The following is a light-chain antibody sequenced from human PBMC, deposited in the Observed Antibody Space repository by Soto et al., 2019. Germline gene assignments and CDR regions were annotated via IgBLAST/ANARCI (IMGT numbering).Light chain of an antibody. CDR2: EGS. CDR3: CSYATSTTWV. Sequence: QSALTQPRSVSGSPGQSVTISCSGSSSDVGSNNLVSWYQQLPGKAPKLMIYEGSERPSGVSHRFSGSKSGNTASLTISGLQSEDEADYYCCSYATSTTWVFGGGTKVTVL. CDR1: SSDVGSNNL. V-gene: IGLV2-23*01. J-gene: IGLJ3*02.